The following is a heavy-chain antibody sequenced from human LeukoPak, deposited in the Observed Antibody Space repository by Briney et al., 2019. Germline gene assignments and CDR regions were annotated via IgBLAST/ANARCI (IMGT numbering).Heavy chain of an antibody. V-gene: IGHV3-30*18. D-gene: IGHD2-2*01. J-gene: IGHJ4*02. CDR1: GFTFSNYG. Sequence: GGSLRLSCAASGFTFSNYGMHWVRQAPGKGLEWVAVISYDGSNKYYVDSVKGRFTISRDNSKNTVYLQMNSLRAGDTAVYYCSKGITRYCTTTICYEGLDFWGQGNLVTVSS. CDR3: SKGITRYCTTTICYEGLDF. CDR2: ISYDGSNK.